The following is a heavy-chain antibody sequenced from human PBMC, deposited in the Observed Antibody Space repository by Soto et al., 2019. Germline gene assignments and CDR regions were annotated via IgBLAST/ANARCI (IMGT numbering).Heavy chain of an antibody. Sequence: RESLKISCTASGYSFPNYWIGWVRQVPGQGPEWMGIIYPGDSDTKYSPSFQGQVTITADTSISTVFLQWTRLRAADTAMYYCESRGQQARSDQYQYYIMDAWGQGTTVTVSS. CDR3: ESRGQQARSDQYQYYIMDA. D-gene: IGHD3-10*01. V-gene: IGHV5-51*01. CDR2: IYPGDSDT. CDR1: GYSFPNYW. J-gene: IGHJ6*02.